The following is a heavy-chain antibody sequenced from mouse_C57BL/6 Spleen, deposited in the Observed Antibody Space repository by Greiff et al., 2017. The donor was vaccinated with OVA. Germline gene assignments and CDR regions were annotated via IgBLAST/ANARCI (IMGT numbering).Heavy chain of an antibody. CDR2: IYPGSGNT. Sequence: VQLQPSGPELVKPGASVKLSCKASGYTFTDYYIHWVKQRPGQGLEWIGWIYPGSGNTKYNEKFKGKATLTVDTSSSTAYMQLSSLTSEDAAVYLCARYYGSSYDYWGQGTTLTVSS. D-gene: IGHD1-1*01. CDR3: ARYYGSSYDY. CDR1: GYTFTDYY. J-gene: IGHJ2*01. V-gene: IGHV1-84*01.